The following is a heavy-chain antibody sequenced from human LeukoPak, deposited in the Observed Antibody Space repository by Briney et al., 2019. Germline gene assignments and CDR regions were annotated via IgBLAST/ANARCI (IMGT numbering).Heavy chain of an antibody. V-gene: IGHV3-30-3*01. J-gene: IGHJ5*02. CDR3: ARGEKFDWFDP. Sequence: GGSLRLSCAASGFTFSSYAMHWVRQAPGKGLEWVAVISYDGSNKYYADSVKGRFTISRDNSKNSLYLQMNSLRAEDMAVYYCARGEKFDWFDPWGQGTLVTVSS. CDR2: ISYDGSNK. CDR1: GFTFSSYA.